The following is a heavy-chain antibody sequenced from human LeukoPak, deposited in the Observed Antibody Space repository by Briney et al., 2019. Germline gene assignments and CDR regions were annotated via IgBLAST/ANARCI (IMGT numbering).Heavy chain of an antibody. D-gene: IGHD3-9*01. CDR2: INPNSGGT. J-gene: IGHJ6*02. CDR3: ARGFAYYDIRGGLNMDV. CDR1: GYTFTGYY. Sequence: ASVKVSCKASGYTFTGYYMHWVRQAPGQGLEWMGWINPNSGGTNYAQKFQGWVTMTRDTSISTAYMELSRLRSDDTAVYYCARGFAYYDIRGGLNMDVWGQGTTVTVSS. V-gene: IGHV1-2*04.